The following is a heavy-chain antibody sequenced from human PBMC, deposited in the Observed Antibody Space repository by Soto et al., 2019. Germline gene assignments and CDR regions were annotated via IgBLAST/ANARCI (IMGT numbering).Heavy chain of an antibody. CDR1: GFTFSSYW. Sequence: PGGSLRLSCAASGFTFSSYWMSWVRQAPGKGLEWVANIKQDGSEKYYVDSVKGRFTISRDNAKNSLYLQMNSLGAEDTAVYYCARDFIAAATNWFDPWGQGTLVTGSS. J-gene: IGHJ5*02. V-gene: IGHV3-7*01. CDR2: IKQDGSEK. CDR3: ARDFIAAATNWFDP. D-gene: IGHD6-13*01.